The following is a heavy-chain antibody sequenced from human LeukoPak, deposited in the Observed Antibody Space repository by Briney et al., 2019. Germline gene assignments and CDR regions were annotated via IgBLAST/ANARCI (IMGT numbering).Heavy chain of an antibody. CDR2: ISSSGSTM. CDR1: GFIFSDYY. Sequence: GGSLRLSCAASGFIFSDYYMSWIRQAPGKGLEWVSYISSSGSTMYYTDSVKGRFTISRDNAKDSLYLQMNSLRAEDTAVYYCARVSIAVADPDYWGQGTLVTVSS. J-gene: IGHJ4*02. V-gene: IGHV3-11*04. D-gene: IGHD6-19*01. CDR3: ARVSIAVADPDY.